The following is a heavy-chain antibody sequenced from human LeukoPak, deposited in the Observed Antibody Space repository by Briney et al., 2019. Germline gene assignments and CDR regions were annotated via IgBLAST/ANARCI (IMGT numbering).Heavy chain of an antibody. CDR2: IYTSGST. CDR3: ARGSFYYDSSGYQYYFDY. J-gene: IGHJ4*02. V-gene: IGHV4-61*02. D-gene: IGHD3-22*01. Sequence: SETLSLTCTVSGGSISSGSYYWSWIRQPAGKGLEWIVRIYTSGSTNYNPSLKSRVTISVDTSKNQFSLKLSSVTAADTAVYYCARGSFYYDSSGYQYYFDYWGQGTLVTVSS. CDR1: GGSISSGSYY.